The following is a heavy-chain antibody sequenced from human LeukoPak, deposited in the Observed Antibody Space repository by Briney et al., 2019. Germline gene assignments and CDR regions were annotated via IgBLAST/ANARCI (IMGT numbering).Heavy chain of an antibody. CDR1: GFTFSSYA. CDR3: ARDDSSKRYFDY. V-gene: IGHV3-30-3*01. CDR2: ISYDGSNK. D-gene: IGHD3-22*01. J-gene: IGHJ4*02. Sequence: HPGRSLRLSCAASGFTFSSYAMHWVRQAPGKGLEWVAVISYDGSNKYYADSVKGRFTISRDNSKNTLYLQMNSLRAEDTAVYYCARDDSSKRYFDYWGQGTLVTVSS.